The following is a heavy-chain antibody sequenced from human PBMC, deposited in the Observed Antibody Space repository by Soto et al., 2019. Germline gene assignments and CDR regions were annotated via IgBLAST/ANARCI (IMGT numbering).Heavy chain of an antibody. J-gene: IGHJ4*02. CDR3: ARGIDYGGVNRIDY. Sequence: QVQLVQSGAEVKKPGSSVKVSCKASGDTFNKYAFNWVRQAPGQGLEWMGGIIPIFGTPNYAQRVQGRVTITADESTSTAYMALSSLRSEDTAVYYCARGIDYGGVNRIDYWGQGTLVTVSS. CDR1: GDTFNKYA. V-gene: IGHV1-69*01. CDR2: IIPIFGTP. D-gene: IGHD4-17*01.